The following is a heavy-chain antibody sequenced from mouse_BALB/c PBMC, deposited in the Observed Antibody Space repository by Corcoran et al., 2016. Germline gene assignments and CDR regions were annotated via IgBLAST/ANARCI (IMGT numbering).Heavy chain of an antibody. CDR1: GYSFTGYT. CDR3: ARDYYGSSYVFAY. V-gene: IGHV1-18*01. CDR2: INPYNGGT. J-gene: IGHJ3*01. D-gene: IGHD1-1*01. Sequence: EGRLQESGPELVKPGASMKISGKASGYSFTGYTMNWVKQSHGKNLEWIGLINPYNGGTSYNQKFKGKATLTVDKSSSTVYMELLSLTSEDSAVYYCARDYYGSSYVFAYWGQGTLVTVSA.